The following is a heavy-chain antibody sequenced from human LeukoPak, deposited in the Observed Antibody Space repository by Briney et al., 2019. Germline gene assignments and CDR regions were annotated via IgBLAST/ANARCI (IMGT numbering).Heavy chain of an antibody. CDR1: GGSFSGYY. Sequence: ETLSLTCAVYGGSFSGYYWSWVRQAPGKGLEWVANIKQDGSEKYYVDSVKGRFTISRDNAKNSLYLQMNSLRAEDTAVYYCARFPRYSSSWYLSYFDYWGQGTLVTVSS. J-gene: IGHJ4*02. D-gene: IGHD6-13*01. V-gene: IGHV3-7*01. CDR2: IKQDGSEK. CDR3: ARFPRYSSSWYLSYFDY.